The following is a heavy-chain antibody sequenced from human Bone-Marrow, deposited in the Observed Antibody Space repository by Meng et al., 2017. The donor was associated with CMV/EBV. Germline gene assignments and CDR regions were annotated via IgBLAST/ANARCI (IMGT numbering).Heavy chain of an antibody. CDR2: INSDGNYT. V-gene: IGHV3-74*01. D-gene: IGHD4-17*01. J-gene: IGHJ3*02. Sequence: ETLSLTCAASGFAFSNYWMHWVRQVPGKGLVWVSRINSDGNYTGYADSVKGRFTISRDNAKNTLYLQMNSLRSEDTAVYYCARDRDYRDYGDAFDIWGQGTMVTVSS. CDR1: GFAFSNYW. CDR3: ARDRDYRDYGDAFDI.